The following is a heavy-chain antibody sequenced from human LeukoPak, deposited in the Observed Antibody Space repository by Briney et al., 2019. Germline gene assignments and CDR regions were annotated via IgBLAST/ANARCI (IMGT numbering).Heavy chain of an antibody. CDR1: GDTVSSNSVT. Sequence: PSQTLSLTCAVSGDTVSSNSVTWNWIRQSPSRGLEWLGRTYYRSTWYNDYAVSVRVRITVNPDTSKNQFSLHLNSVTPEDTAVYYCARRLTQYDCFDPWGQGILVTVSS. D-gene: IGHD2-2*01. J-gene: IGHJ5*02. CDR2: TYYRSTWYN. CDR3: ARRLTQYDCFDP. V-gene: IGHV6-1*01.